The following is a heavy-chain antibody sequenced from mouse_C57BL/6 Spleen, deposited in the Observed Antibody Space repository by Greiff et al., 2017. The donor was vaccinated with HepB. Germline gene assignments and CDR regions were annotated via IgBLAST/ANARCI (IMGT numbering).Heavy chain of an antibody. Sequence: QVQLKQSGAELVKPGASVKISCKASGYAFSSYWMNWVKQRPGKGLEWIGQIYPGDGDTNYNGKFKGKATLTADKSSSTAYMQLSSLTSEDSAVYFCARRGGNYLFAYWGQGTLVTVSA. CDR1: GYAFSSYW. D-gene: IGHD2-1*01. V-gene: IGHV1-80*01. CDR3: ARRGGNYLFAY. J-gene: IGHJ3*01. CDR2: IYPGDGDT.